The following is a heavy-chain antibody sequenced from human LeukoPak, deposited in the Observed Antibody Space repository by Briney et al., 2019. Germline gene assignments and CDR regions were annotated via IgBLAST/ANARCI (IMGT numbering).Heavy chain of an antibody. Sequence: GGSLRLSCTVSGLTFDTYGMSWVRQAPGKGLEWVSAISASGSNTHYADSVKGRVIISRDNSKNTLYLEMKSLRAEDTAVYYCARDIYYDSSGYYGSVYWGQGTLVTVSS. D-gene: IGHD3-22*01. CDR3: ARDIYYDSSGYYGSVY. V-gene: IGHV3-23*01. CDR2: ISASGSNT. CDR1: GLTFDTYG. J-gene: IGHJ4*02.